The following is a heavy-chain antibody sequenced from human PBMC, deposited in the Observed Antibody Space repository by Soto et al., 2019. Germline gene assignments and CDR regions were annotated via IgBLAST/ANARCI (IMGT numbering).Heavy chain of an antibody. CDR3: ARSQGGSSSLDIYYYYYYGMDV. CDR1: GGTFSSYA. J-gene: IGHJ6*02. D-gene: IGHD2-15*01. CDR2: IIPIFGTA. Sequence: QVQLVQSGAEVKKPGSSVKVSCKAPGGTFSSYAISWVRQAAGQGLEWMGGIIPIFGTANYAQKFQGRVTITADESTSTSYMELSSLRSEDTAVYYCARSQGGSSSLDIYYYYYYGMDVWGQGTTVTVSS. V-gene: IGHV1-69*01.